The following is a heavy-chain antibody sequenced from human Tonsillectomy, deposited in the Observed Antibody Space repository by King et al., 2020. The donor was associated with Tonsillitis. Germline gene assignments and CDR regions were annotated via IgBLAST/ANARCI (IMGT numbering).Heavy chain of an antibody. Sequence: VQLVESGGGVVQPGGSLRLSCAASGFTFSMYGMHWVRQAPGMGLEWVTLISYDGSDKDYVDSVRGRFTISRDNSKDTLYFQMHSLRLEDTAVYYCARPSLAYYALDVWGQGTTVIVSS. V-gene: IGHV3-30*03. CDR2: ISYDGSDK. J-gene: IGHJ6*02. D-gene: IGHD2-2*01. CDR1: GFTFSMYG. CDR3: ARPSLAYYALDV.